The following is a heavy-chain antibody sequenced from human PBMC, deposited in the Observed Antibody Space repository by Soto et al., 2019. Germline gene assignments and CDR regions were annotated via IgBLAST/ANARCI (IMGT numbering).Heavy chain of an antibody. CDR2: IIPIFGTA. J-gene: IGHJ4*02. CDR3: ARDKVGTTRNFPFDY. Sequence: QVQLVQSGSEVKKPGSSVKVSCKASGGTFSSYAISWVRQAPGQGLEWMGGIIPIFGTANYAQKFQGRVTITADESTSTAYMELSSLRSEDTAVYYCARDKVGTTRNFPFDYWGQGTLVTVSS. CDR1: GGTFSSYA. D-gene: IGHD1-26*01. V-gene: IGHV1-69*01.